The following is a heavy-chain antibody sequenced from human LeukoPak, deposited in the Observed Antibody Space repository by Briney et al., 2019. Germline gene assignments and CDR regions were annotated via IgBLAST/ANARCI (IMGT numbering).Heavy chain of an antibody. CDR3: TRMTTGHDY. V-gene: IGHV4-61*01. CDR1: GVSVSDGRYY. Sequence: PSETLSLTCNVSGVSVSDGRYYWTWIRQHPGKGLEWIGYKYYSGSAKYNPSLKSRVTLSIGTSRKQFSLNLRSVTVADAGIYYCTRMTTGHDYWGQGTLVTVSS. J-gene: IGHJ4*02. CDR2: KYYSGSA. D-gene: IGHD4-17*01.